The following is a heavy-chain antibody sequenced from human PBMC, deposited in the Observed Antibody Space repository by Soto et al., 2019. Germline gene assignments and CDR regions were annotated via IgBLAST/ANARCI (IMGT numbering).Heavy chain of an antibody. D-gene: IGHD6-6*01. J-gene: IGHJ4*02. Sequence: KPSETLSLTCSIYSGSFSGYYWSWIRQPPGKGLEWIGEISQSGDTNYSPSFKSRVSISIDTSKKQFSLNLASVSAADTAVYYCARAPKVSGSSQTRPDFWGQGTLVTVSS. CDR1: SGSFSGYY. V-gene: IGHV4-34*01. CDR3: ARAPKVSGSSQTRPDF. CDR2: ISQSGDT.